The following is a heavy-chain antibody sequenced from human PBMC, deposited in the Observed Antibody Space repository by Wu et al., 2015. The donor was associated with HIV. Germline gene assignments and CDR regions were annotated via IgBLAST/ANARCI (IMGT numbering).Heavy chain of an antibody. CDR3: ATWSDWRRKASSGWYSYFQH. D-gene: IGHD6-19*01. J-gene: IGHJ1*01. V-gene: IGHV1-69*12. CDR1: GGTFSSYA. Sequence: QVQLVQSGAEVKKPGSSVKVSCKASGGTFSSYAISWVRQAPGQGLEWMGGIIPIFGTANYAQKFQGRVTITADESTSTAYMELSSLRSEDTAVYYCATWSDWRRKASSGWYSYFQHWGQGTLVTVSS. CDR2: IIPIFGTA.